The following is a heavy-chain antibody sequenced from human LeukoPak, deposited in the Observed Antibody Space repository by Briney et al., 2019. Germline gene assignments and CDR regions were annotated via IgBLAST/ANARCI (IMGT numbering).Heavy chain of an antibody. D-gene: IGHD3-10*01. CDR3: ARGIEWFGDKGNYFDY. CDR1: GGTLSTYG. J-gene: IGHJ4*02. CDR2: INPNSGGT. V-gene: IGHV1-2*02. Sequence: GASVKVSCKASGGTLSTYGISWVRQAPGQGLEWMGWINPNSGGTNYAQKFQGRVTMTRDTSISTAYMELSRLRSDDTAVYYCARGIEWFGDKGNYFDYWGQGTLVTVSS.